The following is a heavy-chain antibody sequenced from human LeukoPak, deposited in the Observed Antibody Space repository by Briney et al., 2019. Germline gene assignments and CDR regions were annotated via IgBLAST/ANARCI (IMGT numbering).Heavy chain of an antibody. D-gene: IGHD3-10*01. V-gene: IGHV3-48*01. CDR2: ISSSSSTI. J-gene: IGHJ6*03. CDR1: GFTFSSYW. CDR3: ARDGYGSGSYYYMDV. Sequence: GGSLRLSCAASGFTFSSYWMNWVRQAPGKGLEGVSYISSSSSTIYYADSVKGRFTISRDNAKNSLYLQMNSLRAEDTAVYYCARDGYGSGSYYYMDVWGKGTTVTVSS.